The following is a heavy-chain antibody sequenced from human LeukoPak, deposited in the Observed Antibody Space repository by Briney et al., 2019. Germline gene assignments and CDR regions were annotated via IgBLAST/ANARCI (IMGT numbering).Heavy chain of an antibody. CDR1: GYTLTGYY. V-gene: IGHV1-2*02. J-gene: IGHJ6*02. D-gene: IGHD1-1*01. CDR3: ASPALNLYHYYYGMDV. Sequence: ASVKVSCKASGYTLTGYYMHWVRQAPGQGLEWMGWINPNSGGTNYAQKFQGRVTMTRDTSISTAYMELSRLRSDDTAVYYCASPALNLYHYYYGMDVWGQGTTVTVSS. CDR2: INPNSGGT.